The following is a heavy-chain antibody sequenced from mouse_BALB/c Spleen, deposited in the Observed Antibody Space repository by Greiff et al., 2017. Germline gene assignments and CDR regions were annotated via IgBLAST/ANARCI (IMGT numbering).Heavy chain of an antibody. Sequence: EVKLVESGGGLVQPGGSMKLSCVASGFTFSNYWMNWVRQSPEKGLEWLGFIRNKANGYTTEYSASVKGRFTISRDNSQSILYLQMNTLRAEDSATYYCARDIGYWGQGTTLTVSS. CDR1: GFTFSNYW. V-gene: IGHV7-3*02. CDR3: ARDIGY. CDR2: IRNKANGYTT. J-gene: IGHJ2*01.